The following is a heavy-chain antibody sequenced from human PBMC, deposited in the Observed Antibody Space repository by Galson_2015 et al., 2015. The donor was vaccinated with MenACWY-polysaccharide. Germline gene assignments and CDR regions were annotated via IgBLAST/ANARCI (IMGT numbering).Heavy chain of an antibody. CDR1: GYRFTSHW. D-gene: IGHD3-22*01. CDR2: IYPGGSDT. V-gene: IGHV5-51*03. Sequence: QSGAEAPKPGESLQISCTGSGYRFTSHWIGWMRQMTGKGVEWMGIIYPGGSDTKYSPSFQGQVTISADKSISIAFLQWSSLKALDTAMYYCASSANSYCYDSSGYLGFDFWGQGTMVTVSS. CDR3: ASSANSYCYDSSGYLGFDF. J-gene: IGHJ3*01.